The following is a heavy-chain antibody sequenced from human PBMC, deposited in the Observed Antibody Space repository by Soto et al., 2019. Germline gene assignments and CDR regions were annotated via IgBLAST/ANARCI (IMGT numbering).Heavy chain of an antibody. CDR3: AKALFLPEYYDFWSGSRADVTPGDAFDI. CDR2: ISWNSGSI. V-gene: IGHV3-9*01. CDR1: GFTFDDYA. Sequence: GGSLRLSCAASGFTFDDYAMHWVRQAPGKGLEWVSGISWNSGSIGYADSVKGRFTISRDNAKNSLYLQMNSLRAEDTALYYCAKALFLPEYYDFWSGSRADVTPGDAFDIWGQGTMVTVSS. D-gene: IGHD3-3*01. J-gene: IGHJ3*02.